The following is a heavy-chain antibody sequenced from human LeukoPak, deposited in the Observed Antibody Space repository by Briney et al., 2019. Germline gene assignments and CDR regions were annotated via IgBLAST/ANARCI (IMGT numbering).Heavy chain of an antibody. CDR3: AREYGSSSRSDY. D-gene: IGHD6-6*01. CDR2: INPNSGGT. CDR1: GYTFTGYY. V-gene: IGHV1-2*02. Sequence: ASVKVSCKASGYTFTGYYMHWVRQAPGQGLEWMGWINPNSGGTNYAQKFQGRVTMTGDTSISTAYMELSRLRSDDTAVYYCAREYGSSSRSDYWGQGTLVTVSS. J-gene: IGHJ4*02.